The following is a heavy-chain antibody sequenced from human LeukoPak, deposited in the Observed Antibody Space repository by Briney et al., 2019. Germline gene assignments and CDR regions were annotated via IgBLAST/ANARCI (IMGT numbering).Heavy chain of an antibody. CDR1: GGSISSSSYY. J-gene: IGHJ5*02. Sequence: SGTLSLTCTVSGGSISSSSYYWGWIRQPPGKGLEWIGSIYYSGSTYYNPSLKSRVTISVDTSKNQFSLKLSSVTAADTAVYYCASTYCSSTSCYGRPWFDPWGQGTLVTVSS. CDR3: ASTYCSSTSCYGRPWFDP. V-gene: IGHV4-39*01. D-gene: IGHD2-2*01. CDR2: IYYSGST.